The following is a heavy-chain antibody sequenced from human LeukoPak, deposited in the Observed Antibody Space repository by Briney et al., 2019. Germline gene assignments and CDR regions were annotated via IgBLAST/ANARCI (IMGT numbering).Heavy chain of an antibody. J-gene: IGHJ4*02. V-gene: IGHV3-74*01. CDR3: GGPYSSSFHVADY. CDR1: GFTISSHW. Sequence: GGSLRLSCAASGFTISSHWMHWVRQAPGKGPVWVSRINGDGSSTSYADSVKGRFTISRDNAKNTLYLQMNSLRAEDTAVYYCGGPYSSSFHVADYWGQGTLVTVSS. D-gene: IGHD6-13*01. CDR2: INGDGSST.